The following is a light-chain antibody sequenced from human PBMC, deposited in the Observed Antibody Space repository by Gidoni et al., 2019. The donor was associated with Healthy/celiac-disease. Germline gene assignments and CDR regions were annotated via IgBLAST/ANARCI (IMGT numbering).Light chain of an antibody. CDR2: QDT. CDR3: QAWDSSTVGV. V-gene: IGLV3-1*01. Sequence: SSELTQAPSVSVSPGQTASITCSGDKLGDKYACWYQQKPGQSPVLVIYQDTKRPSGIPERFSGSNSGNTATLTISGTQAMDEADYYGQAWDSSTVGVFGGGTKLTVL. J-gene: IGLJ2*01. CDR1: KLGDKY.